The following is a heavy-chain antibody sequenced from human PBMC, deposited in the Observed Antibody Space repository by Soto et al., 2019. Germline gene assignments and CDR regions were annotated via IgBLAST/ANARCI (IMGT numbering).Heavy chain of an antibody. D-gene: IGHD2-21*02. J-gene: IGHJ6*02. CDR2: IWYDGSNK. CDR1: GFTFSSYG. Sequence: PGGSLRLSCAASGFTFSSYGIHWVRQAPGKGLEWVAVIWYDGSNKYYADYVKGRFTTSRDNSKNTLYLQMNSLRAEDTAVYYCARDAYPVVVTDYYYYGMDVWGQGTTVTVSS. V-gene: IGHV3-33*01. CDR3: ARDAYPVVVTDYYYYGMDV.